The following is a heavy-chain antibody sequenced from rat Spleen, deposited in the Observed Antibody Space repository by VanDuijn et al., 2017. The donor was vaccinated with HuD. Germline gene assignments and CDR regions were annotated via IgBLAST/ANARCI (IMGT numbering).Heavy chain of an antibody. CDR3: VRGATDSFAY. CDR1: GFPFDDYG. CDR2: ISWGGTNT. D-gene: IGHD3-4*01. Sequence: EVQLVESGGGLVQPGRSLKLSCAASGFPFDDYGMAWVRQAPNNGLEWVASISWGGTNTYYADNVKGRFAVSRDNAKNVLYLQMNNLRSEDTAIYYCVRGATDSFAYWGQGVMVTVSS. J-gene: IGHJ2*01. V-gene: IGHV5-7*01.